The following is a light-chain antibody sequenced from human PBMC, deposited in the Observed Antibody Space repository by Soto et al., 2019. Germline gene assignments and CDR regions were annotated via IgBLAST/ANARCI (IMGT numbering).Light chain of an antibody. Sequence: QAALTQPASVFWSPGQAITISCTGTSSDVCGYNYVSWYQHHPGKAPKLMIYDVSNRPSGVSNRFSGSKSGNTASLTISGLQPEDEADYYCSSYTTSNTRQIVFGTGTKVTVL. V-gene: IGLV2-14*03. J-gene: IGLJ1*01. CDR1: SSDVCGYNY. CDR3: SSYTTSNTRQIV. CDR2: DVS.